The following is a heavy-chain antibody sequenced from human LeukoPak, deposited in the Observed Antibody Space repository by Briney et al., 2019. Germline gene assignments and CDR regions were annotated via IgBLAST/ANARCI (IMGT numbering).Heavy chain of an antibody. V-gene: IGHV1-69*06. D-gene: IGHD2-2*01. J-gene: IGHJ4*02. CDR2: IIPIFGTA. Sequence: ASVKVSCNASGATFSSYAISWVRQAPGQGLGWMGRIIPIFGTANYAQKFQGRVTITADKSTSTAYMELSSLRSEDTAVYYCAIGGSTSPVRLGGQYYFDYWGQGTLVTVSS. CDR3: AIGGSTSPVRLGGQYYFDY. CDR1: GATFSSYA.